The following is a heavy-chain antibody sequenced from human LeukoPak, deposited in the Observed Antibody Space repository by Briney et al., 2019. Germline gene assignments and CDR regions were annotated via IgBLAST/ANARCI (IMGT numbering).Heavy chain of an antibody. CDR2: ISANGGRT. D-gene: IGHD3-22*01. Sequence: PGGSLRLSCAAPGFTFRSYAMHWVRQAPEKGLEYVSAISANGGRTYYANSVKGRFTISRDNSKSTLYLQMGDLRAEDMAVYYCAREDSSGYYPIEHWGQGILVTVSS. CDR3: AREDSSGYYPIEH. V-gene: IGHV3-64*01. CDR1: GFTFRSYA. J-gene: IGHJ1*01.